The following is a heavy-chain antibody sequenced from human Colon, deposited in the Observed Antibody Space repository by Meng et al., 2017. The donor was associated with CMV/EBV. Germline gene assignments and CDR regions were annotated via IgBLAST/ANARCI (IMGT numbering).Heavy chain of an antibody. CDR2: IWYDGSNK. CDR3: AKVKWQKTIVGATPLDY. D-gene: IGHD1-26*01. V-gene: IGHV3-33*06. Sequence: GGSLRLSCAASGLSFTNAWMTWVRQAPGKGLEWVAVIWYDGSNKYYADSVKGRFTISRDNSKNTLYLQMNSLRAEDTAVYYCAKVKWQKTIVGATPLDYWGQGTLVTVSS. CDR1: GLSFTNAW. J-gene: IGHJ4*02.